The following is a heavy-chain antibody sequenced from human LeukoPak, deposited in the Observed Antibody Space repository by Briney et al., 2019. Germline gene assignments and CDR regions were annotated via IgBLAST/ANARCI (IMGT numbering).Heavy chain of an antibody. V-gene: IGHV4-38-2*02. CDR1: GYPISNGYY. Sequence: PSETLSLTCTVSGYPISNGYYWGWIRQPLGKGLEWVGSIYHRGSTYYNPSLTSRVTISLDRSKKKFSLKLTSVTAADTAVYFCARGAEYYAIWRGYAGYSDYWGQGISVTVSS. CDR3: ARGAEYYAIWRGYAGYSDY. CDR2: IYHRGST. J-gene: IGHJ4*02. D-gene: IGHD3-3*01.